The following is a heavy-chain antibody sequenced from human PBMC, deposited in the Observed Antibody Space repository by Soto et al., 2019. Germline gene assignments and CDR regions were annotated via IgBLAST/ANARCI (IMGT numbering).Heavy chain of an antibody. Sequence: PGGSLRLSCAASGFTFNSYGMHGVRQAPGKGLEWMALILHDGSAEYYADSVKGRFTISRDNSKNTLYLQMNSLRAEDTAVYYCARSRDGYSFYFYYGMDGWGQGTTVTVSS. V-gene: IGHV3-30*03. CDR1: GFTFNSYG. J-gene: IGHJ6*02. CDR3: ARSRDGYSFYFYYGMDG. CDR2: ILHDGSAE. D-gene: IGHD4-4*01.